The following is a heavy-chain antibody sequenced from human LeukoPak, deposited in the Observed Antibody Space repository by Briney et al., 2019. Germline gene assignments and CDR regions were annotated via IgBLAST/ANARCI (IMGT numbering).Heavy chain of an antibody. CDR2: IYYRSKWYD. CDR3: ARGGIGYCTSSSCYFDY. J-gene: IGHJ4*02. D-gene: IGHD2-2*01. Sequence: PSQTLSLTCAISGDSVSSNSAAWNWIRQSPSRGLEWLGRIYYRSKWYDNYAVSVKSRITINPDTSRNQFSLQLNSVSPEDTAIYYCARGGIGYCTSSSCYFDYWGQGSLVTVSS. CDR1: GDSVSSNSAA. V-gene: IGHV6-1*01.